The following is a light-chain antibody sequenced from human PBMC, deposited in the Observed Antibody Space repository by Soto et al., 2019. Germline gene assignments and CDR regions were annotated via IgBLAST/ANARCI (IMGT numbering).Light chain of an antibody. CDR2: EVS. CDR1: SNDVGGYNY. J-gene: IGLJ2*01. Sequence: QSALTQPASVSGSPGQSITIFCTGTSNDVGGYNYVSWYQQHPGKAPKLMIYEVSNRPSGVSNRFSGSKSGNMASLTISGLQAEDETDYYCSSYTSTSTVVFGGGTKLTVL. V-gene: IGLV2-14*01. CDR3: SSYTSTSTVV.